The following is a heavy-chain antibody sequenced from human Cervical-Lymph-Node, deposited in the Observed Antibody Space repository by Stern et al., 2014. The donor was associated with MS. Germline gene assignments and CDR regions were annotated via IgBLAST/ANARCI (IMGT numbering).Heavy chain of an antibody. D-gene: IGHD3-22*01. CDR3: VRRRDSAGYDTFDL. J-gene: IGHJ3*01. V-gene: IGHV5-51*01. CDR1: GYTFSNFW. CDR2: IYPACSDT. Sequence: VQLVESGAEVKKPGESLKISCRPSGYTFSNFWIGWVRQLPGKGLEWMGVIYPACSDTTFRPSFLVQVAISADLPLRNAHLHWRSLKASDTAMYYCVRRRDSAGYDTFDLWGQGTMLIVSS.